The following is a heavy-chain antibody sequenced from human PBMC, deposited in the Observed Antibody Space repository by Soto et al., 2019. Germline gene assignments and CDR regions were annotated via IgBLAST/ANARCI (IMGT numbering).Heavy chain of an antibody. CDR2: VIPMVGTT. Sequence: QVQLVQSGAEVKKPGSSVKVSCKASVGIFSTYVITWVRQAPGQGLEWMGGVIPMVGTTNYAQKFQGRVTITADESTSTTYMELSSLTSEDTAMYYCARGSGSRVRDYYYGMDVWGQGTTVTVSS. D-gene: IGHD1-1*01. CDR1: VGIFSTYV. V-gene: IGHV1-69*01. CDR3: ARGSGSRVRDYYYGMDV. J-gene: IGHJ6*02.